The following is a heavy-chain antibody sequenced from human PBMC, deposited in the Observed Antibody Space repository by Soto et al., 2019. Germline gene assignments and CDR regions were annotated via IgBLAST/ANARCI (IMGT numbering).Heavy chain of an antibody. CDR3: ARHLRGRSSSWYPPHWFDP. J-gene: IGHJ5*02. D-gene: IGHD6-13*01. Sequence: GESLKISCKGSGYSFTSYWIGWVRQMPGKGLEWMGIIYPGDCDTRYSPSFQGQVTISAGKAISTAYLQESSLKASDTAMYYCARHLRGRSSSWYPPHWFDPWGQGTLVTVSS. V-gene: IGHV5-51*01. CDR1: GYSFTSYW. CDR2: IYPGDCDT.